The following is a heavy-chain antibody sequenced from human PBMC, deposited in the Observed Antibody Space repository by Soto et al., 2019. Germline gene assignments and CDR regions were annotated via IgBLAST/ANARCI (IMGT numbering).Heavy chain of an antibody. D-gene: IGHD5-18*01. CDR3: ARSYGGPRVIDY. CDR1: GGSISSYY. Sequence: LEILSLTCTVSGGSISSYYWGWIRQPPGKGLEWIGYIYYSGSTNYNPSLKSRVTISVDTSKNQFSLKLSSVTAADTAVYYCARSYGGPRVIDYWGQGTLVTVSS. J-gene: IGHJ4*02. CDR2: IYYSGST. V-gene: IGHV4-59*01.